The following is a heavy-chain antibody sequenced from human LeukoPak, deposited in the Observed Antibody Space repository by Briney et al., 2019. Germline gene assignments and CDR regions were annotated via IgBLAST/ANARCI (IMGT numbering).Heavy chain of an antibody. CDR2: ISSSSSYI. CDR3: ARDSIRVQTGTTP. D-gene: IGHD1-1*01. Sequence: GGSLRLSCAASGFTFSSYSLNWVRQAPGKGLEWVSSISSSSSYIYYADSVKGRFTISRDNAKNSLYLQMNSLRAEDTAVYYCARDSIRVQTGTTPWGRGTLVTVSS. CDR1: GFTFSSYS. J-gene: IGHJ5*02. V-gene: IGHV3-21*01.